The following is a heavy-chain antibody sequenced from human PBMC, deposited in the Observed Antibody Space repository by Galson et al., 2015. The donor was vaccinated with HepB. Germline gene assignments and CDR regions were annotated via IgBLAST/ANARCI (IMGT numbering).Heavy chain of an antibody. CDR3: AKGREDYSTSRLGS. J-gene: IGHJ5*02. V-gene: IGHV3-23*01. D-gene: IGHD6-6*01. CDR1: GFTFSSYA. Sequence: SLRLSCAASGFTFSSYAMSWVRQAPGKGLQWVSSISSSGNTYYADSVKGRFTISRDKSKNTLYLEMNSLRAEDTAVYYCAKGREDYSTSRLGSWGQGTLVTVSS. CDR2: ISSSGNT.